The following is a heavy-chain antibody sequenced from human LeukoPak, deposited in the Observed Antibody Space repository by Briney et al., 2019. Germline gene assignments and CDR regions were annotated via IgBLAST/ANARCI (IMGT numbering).Heavy chain of an antibody. Sequence: PSETLSLTCTVSGVSITGYYWSWIRQPPGKGLEWIGYVFYSGNTLYNPSLKSRVTISVDTSKTQFSLKLTSVTAADTAVYYCARHISVSYDAFDLWGRGTMVTVSS. CDR3: ARHISVSYDAFDL. CDR2: VFYSGNT. J-gene: IGHJ3*01. CDR1: GVSITGYY. V-gene: IGHV4-59*08. D-gene: IGHD6-19*01.